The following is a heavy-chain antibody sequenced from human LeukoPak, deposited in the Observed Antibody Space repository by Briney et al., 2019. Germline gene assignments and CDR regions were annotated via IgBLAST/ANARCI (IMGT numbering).Heavy chain of an antibody. CDR3: ARGEGTAGTYFDY. CDR2: INHSGST. J-gene: IGHJ4*02. V-gene: IGHV4-34*01. D-gene: IGHD6-13*01. CDR1: GGSFSGYY. Sequence: SETLSLTCAVYGGSFSGYYWSWIRQPPGKGLEWIGEINHSGSTNYNPSLKSRVTISVDTSKNQFSLKLSSVTAADTAVYYCARGEGTAGTYFDYWGQGTLVTVSS.